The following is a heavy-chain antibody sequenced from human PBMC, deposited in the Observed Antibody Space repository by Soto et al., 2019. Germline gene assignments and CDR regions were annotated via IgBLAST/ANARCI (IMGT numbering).Heavy chain of an antibody. J-gene: IGHJ4*02. CDR3: ARLGAYYQALDS. V-gene: IGHV4-59*08. CDR1: DGSITPNY. Sequence: PSETLSLTCTVSDGSITPNYYTWVRQPPGKGLEWIGYVYYAGTTTYNPSLKGRVSISIDTSKNEVSLKLSSVTAADTAVYYCARLGAYYQALDSWGQGTLVTVSS. D-gene: IGHD3-22*01. CDR2: VYYAGTT.